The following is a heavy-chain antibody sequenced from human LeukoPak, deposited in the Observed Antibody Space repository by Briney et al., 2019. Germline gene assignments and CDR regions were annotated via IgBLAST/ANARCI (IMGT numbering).Heavy chain of an antibody. CDR1: GGSISTYY. CDR3: ARDMGAPDYGSYSVDY. CDR2: INHSGST. V-gene: IGHV4-34*01. J-gene: IGHJ4*02. D-gene: IGHD4-23*01. Sequence: SETLSLTCTVSGGSISTYYWSWIRQPPGKGLEWIGEINHSGSTNYNPSLKSRVTISVDTSKNQFSLKLSSVTAADTAVYFCARDMGAPDYGSYSVDYWGQGTLVTVSS.